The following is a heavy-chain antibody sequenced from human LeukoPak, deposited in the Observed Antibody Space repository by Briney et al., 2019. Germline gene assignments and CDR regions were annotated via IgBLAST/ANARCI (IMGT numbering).Heavy chain of an antibody. CDR1: GFTFSSYG. D-gene: IGHD1-26*01. CDR3: AKAFAFVGANFVDY. V-gene: IGHV3-33*06. CDR2: IWYDGSNK. J-gene: IGHJ4*02. Sequence: GGSLRLSCAASGFTFSSYGMHWVRQAPGKGLEWVAVIWYDGSNKYYADSVEGRFTISRDNSKNTLYLQMNSLRAEDAAIYYCAKAFAFVGANFVDYWGQGTLVTVSS.